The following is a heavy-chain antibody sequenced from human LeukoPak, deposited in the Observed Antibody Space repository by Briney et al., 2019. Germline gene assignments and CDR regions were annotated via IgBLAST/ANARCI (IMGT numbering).Heavy chain of an antibody. CDR1: GLTVTNAW. CDR2: IASKTDGGAT. CDR3: TTGIRGD. D-gene: IGHD3-10*01. J-gene: IGHJ4*02. Sequence: GGSLRLSCSASGLTVTNAWMNWVRQAPGEGLDWVGRIASKTDGGATDYAAPVKGRFTISRDNSKNTLNLQMNSLKTEDTAVYYCTTGIRGDWSQGTLVTVSS. V-gene: IGHV3-15*07.